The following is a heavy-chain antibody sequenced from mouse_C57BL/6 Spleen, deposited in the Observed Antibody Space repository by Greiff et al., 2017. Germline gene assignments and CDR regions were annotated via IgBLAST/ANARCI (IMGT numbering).Heavy chain of an antibody. D-gene: IGHD1-1*01. Sequence: QVQLKQPGAELVKPGASVKLSCKASGYTFTSYWMHWVKQRPGQGLEWIGMIHPNSGSTNYNEKFKSKATLTVDKSSSTAYMQLSSLTSEDSAVYYCARENYYGRSEGYWGQGTTLTVSS. CDR3: ARENYYGRSEGY. CDR2: IHPNSGST. V-gene: IGHV1-64*01. CDR1: GYTFTSYW. J-gene: IGHJ2*01.